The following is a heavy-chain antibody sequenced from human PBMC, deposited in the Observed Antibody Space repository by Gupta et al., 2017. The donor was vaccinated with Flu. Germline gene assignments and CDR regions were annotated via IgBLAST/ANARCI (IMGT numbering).Heavy chain of an antibody. D-gene: IGHD6-13*01. J-gene: IGHJ4*02. Sequence: QVQLVESGGGVVQPGRSLRLSCAASGFTFSTYGMHWVRQAPGKGLEWVAVIWYDGSNKYYADSVKGRFTISRDNSKNTLYLQMNSLRAEDTAVYYCARDAARLDYWGQGTLVTVSS. V-gene: IGHV3-33*01. CDR1: GFTFSTYG. CDR3: ARDAARLDY. CDR2: IWYDGSNK.